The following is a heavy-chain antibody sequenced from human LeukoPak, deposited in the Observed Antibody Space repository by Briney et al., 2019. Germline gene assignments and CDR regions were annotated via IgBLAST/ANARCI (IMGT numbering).Heavy chain of an antibody. CDR1: GFTFITYG. CDR3: ARRSDWRSFFDY. D-gene: IGHD3-16*01. J-gene: IGHJ4*02. Sequence: PGGSLRLSCSASGFTFITYGLTWVRQAPGKGLEWVSLINSADNTYYADSVKGRITISRDNSMNTLYLQMNSLSADDTAVYYCARRSDWRSFFDYCGQGSLVTVSS. V-gene: IGHV3-23*01. CDR2: INSADNT.